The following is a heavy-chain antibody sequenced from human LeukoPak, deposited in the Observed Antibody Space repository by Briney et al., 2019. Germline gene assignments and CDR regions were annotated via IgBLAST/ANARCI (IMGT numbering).Heavy chain of an antibody. D-gene: IGHD5-12*01. V-gene: IGHV3-23*01. CDR3: IDWGVATILHGY. J-gene: IGHJ4*02. Sequence: SGGSLRLSCAASGFTFSSYAMSWVRQAPGKGLEWVSAISGSGGSTYYADSVKGRFTISRDNSKNTLYLQMNSLRAEDTAVYYCIDWGVATILHGYWGQGTLSPSPQ. CDR2: ISGSGGST. CDR1: GFTFSSYA.